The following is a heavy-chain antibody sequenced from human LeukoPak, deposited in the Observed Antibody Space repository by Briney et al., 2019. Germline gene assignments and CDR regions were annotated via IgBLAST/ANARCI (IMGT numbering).Heavy chain of an antibody. CDR2: ITGTSGRT. CDR1: GITFSNFA. CDR3: ARDHGESTSS. Sequence: PGGSLRLSCEVSGITFSNFAMAWVRQAPGKGLEWVSLITGTSGRTYYAASVKGRFIISRDNSKNSLYLQMNSLRAEDTAVYYCARDHGESTSSWGQGTLVTVSS. V-gene: IGHV3-23*01. J-gene: IGHJ5*02. D-gene: IGHD6-13*01.